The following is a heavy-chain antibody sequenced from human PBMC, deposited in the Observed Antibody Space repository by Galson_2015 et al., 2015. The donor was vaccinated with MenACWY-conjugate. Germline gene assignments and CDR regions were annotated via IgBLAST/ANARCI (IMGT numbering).Heavy chain of an antibody. Sequence: QSGAEVKKPGESLQISCKASGYNFITYWIGWVRQVPEKGLEWVGLISPIDSKTRYSPAFEGRVTISADNSITTAYLQWNSLQASDTAMYYCARHPPGGRGVDVWGQGTTVTVSS. V-gene: IGHV5-51*01. CDR2: ISPIDSKT. CDR3: ARHPPGGRGVDV. D-gene: IGHD1-26*01. CDR1: GYNFITYW. J-gene: IGHJ6*02.